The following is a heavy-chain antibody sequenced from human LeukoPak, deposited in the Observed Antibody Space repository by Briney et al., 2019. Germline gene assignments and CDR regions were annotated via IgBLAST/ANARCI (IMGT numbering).Heavy chain of an antibody. D-gene: IGHD2-21*02. CDR1: GGSFSGYY. CDR3: ARRGWLRFRLNTDPRKDRYCGGDCYSGIYAFDI. CDR2: INHSGST. V-gene: IGHV4-34*01. J-gene: IGHJ3*02. Sequence: SETLSLTCAVYGGSFSGYYWSWIRQPPGKGLEWIGEINHSGSTNYNPSLKSRVTISVDTSKNQFSLKLSSVTAADTAVYYCARRGWLRFRLNTDPRKDRYCGGDCYSGIYAFDIWGQGTMVTVSS.